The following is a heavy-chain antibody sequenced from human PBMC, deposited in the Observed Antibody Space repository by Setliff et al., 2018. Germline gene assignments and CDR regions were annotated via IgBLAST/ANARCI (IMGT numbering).Heavy chain of an antibody. CDR1: GDSISSYY. J-gene: IGHJ3*02. CDR2: IYSSGST. D-gene: IGHD3-16*02. CDR3: ARGKLRLGQLSLFYGFDM. V-gene: IGHV4-4*07. Sequence: SETLSLTCTVSGDSISSYYWSWIRQPAGKGLEWIGRIYSSGSTNFNPSLKSRVTMSMDTSKNQFSLKLSSVTAADTAIYYCARGKLRLGQLSLFYGFDMCCQGTMVTVSS.